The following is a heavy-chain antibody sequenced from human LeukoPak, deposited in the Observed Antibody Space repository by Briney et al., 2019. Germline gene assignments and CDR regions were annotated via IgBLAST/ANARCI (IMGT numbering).Heavy chain of an antibody. CDR3: ARREWGGSAPFDY. D-gene: IGHD6-25*01. Sequence: PSQTLSLTCTVSGGSISSGSYYWSWIRQPAGEGLEWIGRIYTSGSTNYSPSLKSRVTISLDTSKNQYSLKLSSVTAADTAVYYCARREWGGSAPFDYWGQGTLVTVSP. CDR1: GGSISSGSYY. J-gene: IGHJ4*02. CDR2: IYTSGST. V-gene: IGHV4-61*02.